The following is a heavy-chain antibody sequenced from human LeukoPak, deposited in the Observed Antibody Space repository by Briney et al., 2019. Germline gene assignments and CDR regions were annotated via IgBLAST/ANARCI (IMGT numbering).Heavy chain of an antibody. CDR3: AREVFLHAFDI. CDR2: INPSGDST. Sequence: ASVKVSCRASGYTFTSYYMHWVPQAPGQGLEWMGNINPSGDSTSYGQNFQGRVTMTRDMSTSTVYMELSSLRSEDTAVYYCAREVFLHAFDIWGQGTMVTVSS. V-gene: IGHV1-46*01. D-gene: IGHD2/OR15-2a*01. CDR1: GYTFTSYY. J-gene: IGHJ3*02.